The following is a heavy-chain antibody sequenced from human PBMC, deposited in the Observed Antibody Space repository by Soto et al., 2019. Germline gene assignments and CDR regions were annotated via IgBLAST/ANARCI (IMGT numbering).Heavy chain of an antibody. J-gene: IGHJ4*02. CDR1: GGSISSYY. Sequence: SLTCTVSGGSISSYYWSWIRQPPGKGLEGIGYIYYSGSTNYNPSLKSRVTISVDTSKNQFSLKLSSVTAADTAVYYCARDLYYYDSSGYYHPVWYFDYWGQETLVTVSS. CDR2: IYYSGST. V-gene: IGHV4-59*01. D-gene: IGHD3-22*01. CDR3: ARDLYYYDSSGYYHPVWYFDY.